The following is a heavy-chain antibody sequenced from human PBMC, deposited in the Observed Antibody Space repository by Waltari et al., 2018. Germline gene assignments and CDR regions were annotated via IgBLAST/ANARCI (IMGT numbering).Heavy chain of an antibody. CDR2: CFAGGTT. CDR1: GFPLHYNY. CDR3: ARAGLGSPMEWLRVFDR. J-gene: IGHJ5*02. Sequence: EVQLVESGGGLARPGGSLRLSCAASGFPLHYNYMSWVRQAPGKGLEWVSVCFAGGTTYDADSVKGRFTISRDQAKSMLYLEMNSLRDEGTAIYYCARAGLGSPMEWLRVFDRWGQGTLVTVSS. D-gene: IGHD5-12*01. V-gene: IGHV3-53*01.